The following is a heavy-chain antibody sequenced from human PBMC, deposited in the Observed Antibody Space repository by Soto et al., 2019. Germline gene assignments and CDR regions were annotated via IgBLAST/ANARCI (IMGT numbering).Heavy chain of an antibody. D-gene: IGHD2-2*01. CDR3: AREVSNMVPFDY. J-gene: IGHJ4*02. Sequence: QTLSLTCAISGDSVSSNSAAWNWIRQCPSRGLEWLGRTYYRSKWYNDYAVSVKSRITINPVTSKNQFSLQLNSVTPEVTAVYYCAREVSNMVPFDYWGQGTLVTVSS. CDR2: TYYRSKWYN. V-gene: IGHV6-1*01. CDR1: GDSVSSNSAA.